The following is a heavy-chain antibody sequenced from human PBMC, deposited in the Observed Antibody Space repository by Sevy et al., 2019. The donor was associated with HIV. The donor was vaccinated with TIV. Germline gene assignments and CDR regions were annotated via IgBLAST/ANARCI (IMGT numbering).Heavy chain of an antibody. CDR2: IFYSGSTNYNPT. Sequence: SETLSLTCTVSGASVSSGSDYWSWIRQPPGNRLEWIGYIFYSGSTNYNPTNYNPSLKSRVTISVDTSKNQFSLRLNSVTAADTAVYYCARVVRTPYYDMDVWGRGTTVTVSS. CDR1: GASVSSGSDY. V-gene: IGHV4-61*01. CDR3: ARVVRTPYYDMDV. J-gene: IGHJ6*02.